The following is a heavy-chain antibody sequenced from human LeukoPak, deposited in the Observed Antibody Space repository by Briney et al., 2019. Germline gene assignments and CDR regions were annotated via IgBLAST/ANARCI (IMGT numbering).Heavy chain of an antibody. CDR1: GGSISRGGYS. D-gene: IGHD4-11*01. CDR2: IYHSGST. V-gene: IGHV4-30-2*01. J-gene: IGHJ4*02. Sequence: SETLSLTCAVSGGSISRGGYSWSWIRQPPGKGLEWIGYIYHSGSTYYNPSLKSRVTISVDRSKNQFSLRLSSVTAADTAVYYCARGTTVTRALDYWGQGTLVTVSS. CDR3: ARGTTVTRALDY.